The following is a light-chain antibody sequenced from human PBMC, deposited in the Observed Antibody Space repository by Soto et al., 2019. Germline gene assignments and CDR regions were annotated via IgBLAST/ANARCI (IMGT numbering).Light chain of an antibody. CDR3: QQTYTTPWT. Sequence: DIQMTQSPSSLSASVGDKVTITCRASQSINTYLSWYQKKPGEPPNLLLYTSSSLRSGVPSRFSGSGPGTDFTLTISSLQPEDFATYYFQQTYTTPWTFGQGTKVEIK. J-gene: IGKJ1*01. CDR2: TSS. CDR1: QSINTY. V-gene: IGKV1-39*01.